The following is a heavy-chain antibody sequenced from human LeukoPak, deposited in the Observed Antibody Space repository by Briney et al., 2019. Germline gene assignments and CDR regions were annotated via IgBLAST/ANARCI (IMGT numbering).Heavy chain of an antibody. CDR2: VSGNGGTT. J-gene: IGHJ4*02. D-gene: IGHD2-21*01. Sequence: PGGSLRLSCAASGFTFDDYAMHWVRQAPGKGLEWVSAVSGNGGTTYYADSVKGRFTISRDSSKNTLYLQMSSPRAEDTAIYYCTKGAPDASYLYYFDYWGQGTLVTVSS. V-gene: IGHV3-23*01. CDR1: GFTFDDYA. CDR3: TKGAPDASYLYYFDY.